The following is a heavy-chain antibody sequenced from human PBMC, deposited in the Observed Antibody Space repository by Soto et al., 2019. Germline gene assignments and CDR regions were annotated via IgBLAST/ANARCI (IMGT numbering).Heavy chain of an antibody. CDR2: IIPILGIA. J-gene: IGHJ6*02. V-gene: IGHV1-69*02. CDR3: RVVTAEGMDV. CDR1: GGTFSSYT. D-gene: IGHD2-21*02. Sequence: QVQLVQSGAEVKKPGSSVKVSCKASGGTFSSYTFSWVRQAPGQGLEWMGRIIPILGIANYAQKFQGRVTITADKSTSTAYMELSSLRSEDTAVYYGRVVTAEGMDVWGQGTTVTVSS.